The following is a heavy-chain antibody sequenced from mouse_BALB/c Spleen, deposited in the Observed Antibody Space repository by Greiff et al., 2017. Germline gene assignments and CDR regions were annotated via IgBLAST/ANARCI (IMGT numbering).Heavy chain of an antibody. J-gene: IGHJ3*01. CDR2: IYPSDSYT. CDR3: TRRGNYGFAY. Sequence: VQLQQPGAELVRPGASVKLSCKASGYTFTSYWINWVKQRPGQGLEWIGNIYPSDSYTNYNQKFKDKATLTVDKSSSTAYMQLSSPTSEDSAVYYCTRRGNYGFAYWGQGTLVTVSA. V-gene: IGHV1-69*02. D-gene: IGHD2-1*01. CDR1: GYTFTSYW.